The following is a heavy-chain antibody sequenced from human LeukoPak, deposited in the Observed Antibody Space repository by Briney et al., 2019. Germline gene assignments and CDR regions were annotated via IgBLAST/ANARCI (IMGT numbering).Heavy chain of an antibody. J-gene: IGHJ5*02. V-gene: IGHV1-69*13. Sequence: GASVKVSCKASGGTFSSYAISWVRQAPGQGLEWMGGIIPIFGTANYAQKFQGRVTITADESTSTAYMELSSLRSEDTAVYYCARDYGSYGYYRAWFDPWGQGTLVTVSS. D-gene: IGHD5-18*01. CDR1: GGTFSSYA. CDR2: IIPIFGTA. CDR3: ARDYGSYGYYRAWFDP.